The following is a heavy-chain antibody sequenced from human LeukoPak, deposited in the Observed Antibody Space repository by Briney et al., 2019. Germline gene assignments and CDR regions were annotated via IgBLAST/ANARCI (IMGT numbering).Heavy chain of an antibody. CDR1: GFTFSSYT. V-gene: IGHV3-7*01. Sequence: GGSLRLSCAASGFTFSSYTMNWVRQAPGKGLEWVANIKQDGSEKYYVDSVKGRFTISRDNAKNSLYLQMNSLRAEDTAVYYCAGVAVHLIDYWGQGTLVTVSS. J-gene: IGHJ4*02. CDR3: AGVAVHLIDY. D-gene: IGHD1-1*01. CDR2: IKQDGSEK.